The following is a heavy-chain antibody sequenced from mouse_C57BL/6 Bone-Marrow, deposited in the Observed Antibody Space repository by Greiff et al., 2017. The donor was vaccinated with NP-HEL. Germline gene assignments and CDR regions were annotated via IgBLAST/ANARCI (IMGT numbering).Heavy chain of an antibody. CDR1: GFTFSDAW. CDR3: TRPLYYGSSYDAMDY. D-gene: IGHD1-1*01. V-gene: IGHV6-6*01. CDR2: IRNKANNHAT. J-gene: IGHJ4*01. Sequence: EVKLMESGGGLVQPGGSMKLSCAASGFTFSDAWMDWVRQSPEKGLEWVAEIRNKANNHATYYAESVKGRFTISRDDSKSSVYLQMNSLRAEDTGIYYCTRPLYYGSSYDAMDYWGQGTSVTVSS.